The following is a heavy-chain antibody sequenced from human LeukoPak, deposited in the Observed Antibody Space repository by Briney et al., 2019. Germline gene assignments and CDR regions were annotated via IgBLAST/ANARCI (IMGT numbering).Heavy chain of an antibody. D-gene: IGHD4-23*01. V-gene: IGHV3-23*01. CDR2: ISASGVST. Sequence: AGGSLRLSCVASGFTSPTYGMSWVRQAPGKGLEWVSSISASGVSTYYADSVKGRFTVARDTSKNTLFLRMNSLRGEDTALYYCAKDLGQSNSWYFFDCWGQGVLVTVSS. J-gene: IGHJ4*02. CDR3: AKDLGQSNSWYFFDC. CDR1: GFTSPTYG.